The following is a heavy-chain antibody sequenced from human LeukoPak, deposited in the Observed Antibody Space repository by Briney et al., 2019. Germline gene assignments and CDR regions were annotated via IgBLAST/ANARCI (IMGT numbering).Heavy chain of an antibody. Sequence: GGSLRLSCAASGFTFSTYGMTWVRQAPGKGPEWVSALSGSGGSTYYADSVTGRFTISRDNSKNTLYLQMNSLRAEDTAVYYCAKHYDSSGYYFDYWGQGTLVTVSS. CDR2: LSGSGGST. V-gene: IGHV3-23*01. CDR1: GFTFSTYG. J-gene: IGHJ4*02. D-gene: IGHD3-22*01. CDR3: AKHYDSSGYYFDY.